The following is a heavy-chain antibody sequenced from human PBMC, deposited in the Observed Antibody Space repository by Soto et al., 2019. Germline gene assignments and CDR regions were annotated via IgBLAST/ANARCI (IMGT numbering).Heavy chain of an antibody. J-gene: IGHJ6*03. CDR2: IYYSGST. CDR1: GGSISSYY. D-gene: IGHD3-9*01. CDR3: ARVKVGDILTGYRGVCYYYMDV. Sequence: SETLSLTWTVYGGSISSYYWSWIRRPPGKGLEWIGYIYYSGSTNYNPSLKSRVTISVDTSKNQFSLKLSSVTAADTAVYYCARVKVGDILTGYRGVCYYYMDVWGKGTTVTVSS. V-gene: IGHV4-59*01.